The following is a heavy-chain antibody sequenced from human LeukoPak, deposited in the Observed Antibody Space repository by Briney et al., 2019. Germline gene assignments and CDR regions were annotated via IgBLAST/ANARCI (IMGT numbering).Heavy chain of an antibody. CDR2: INPSDSDT. D-gene: IGHD6-6*01. Sequence: GESLKISCKGFGYSFTSYWIGWVRQMPGKGLGWMVIINPSDSDTRYCPSFQGQVTISADKSISTAYLQWTSLKGSDTAMYYCARHRSDSSSSPIDYWGQGTLVTVSS. V-gene: IGHV5-51*01. J-gene: IGHJ4*02. CDR3: ARHRSDSSSSPIDY. CDR1: GYSFTSYW.